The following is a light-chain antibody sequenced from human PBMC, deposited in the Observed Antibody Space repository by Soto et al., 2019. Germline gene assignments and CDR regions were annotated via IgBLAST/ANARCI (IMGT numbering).Light chain of an antibody. CDR2: GAS. V-gene: IGKV3-20*01. CDR1: QTVSSNY. Sequence: EIVLTQSPGTLSLSPGERATLSCRASQTVSSNYLVWYQQKPGQAPRLLIHGASSRATGIPDRFSGSGSGTDFTLTISRLEPEDFAVYYCQQYGSSPPWPFGHGTKVEIK. CDR3: QQYGSSPPWP. J-gene: IGKJ1*01.